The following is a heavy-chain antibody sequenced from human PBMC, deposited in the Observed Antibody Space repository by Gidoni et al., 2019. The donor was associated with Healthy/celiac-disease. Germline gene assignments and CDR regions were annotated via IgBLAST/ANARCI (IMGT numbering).Heavy chain of an antibody. J-gene: IGHJ5*02. V-gene: IGHV4-59*01. CDR1: GGSISSYY. D-gene: IGHD1-26*01. CDR2: IYYSGST. Sequence: QVQLQESGPGLVKPSETLSLTCTVSGGSISSYYWSWIRQPPGKGLEWIGYIYYSGSTNYNPSLKSRVTISVDTSKNQFSLKLSSVTAADTAVYYCARDRGRGNWFDPWGQGTLVTVSS. CDR3: ARDRGRGNWFDP.